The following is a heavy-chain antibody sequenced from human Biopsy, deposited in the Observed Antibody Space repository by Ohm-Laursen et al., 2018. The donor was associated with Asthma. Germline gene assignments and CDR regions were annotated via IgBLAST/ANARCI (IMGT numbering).Heavy chain of an antibody. J-gene: IGHJ4*02. D-gene: IGHD4-17*01. CDR3: ASDFPKDYVRYNFQF. CDR2: HDHEEGGT. Sequence: ASVKVSRKISGYSLTDLSMHWVRQAPGQGLEWMGGHDHEEGGTVNARRFQGRVTMTEDTSTDTAYMELSSLSSDDTAVYYCASDFPKDYVRYNFQFWGQGTLVTASS. CDR1: GYSLTDLS. V-gene: IGHV1-24*01.